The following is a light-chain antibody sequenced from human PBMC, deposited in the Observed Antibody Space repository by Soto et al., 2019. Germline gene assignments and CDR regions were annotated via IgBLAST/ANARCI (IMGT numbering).Light chain of an antibody. CDR2: DAS. V-gene: IGKV3-11*01. Sequence: EIVLTQSPATLSLSPGERATLSCRASQSVSSYLAWYQQKPGQAPRLLIYDASNRATGIPARFSGSGSGTDFTLTISSLEPEDFVVYYCQQRSNWITFGGGTKVEIK. CDR3: QQRSNWIT. J-gene: IGKJ4*01. CDR1: QSVSSY.